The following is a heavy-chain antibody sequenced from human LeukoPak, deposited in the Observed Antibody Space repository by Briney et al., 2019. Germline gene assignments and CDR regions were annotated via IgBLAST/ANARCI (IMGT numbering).Heavy chain of an antibody. J-gene: IGHJ3*02. CDR1: GFTFSNNA. CDR3: AKGTRSSPNDAADI. D-gene: IGHD1-26*01. Sequence: GGSLRLSCAASGFTFSNNAMSWVRQAPGKGLEWVSAIIGSGGTTYYTNSVKGRFTISRDNSKNTLYLQMNSLRAEDTAVYYCAKGTRSSPNDAADIWGQGTMVTVSS. CDR2: IIGSGGTT. V-gene: IGHV3-23*01.